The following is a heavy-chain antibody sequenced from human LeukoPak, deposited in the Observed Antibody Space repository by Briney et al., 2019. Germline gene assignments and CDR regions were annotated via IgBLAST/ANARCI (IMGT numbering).Heavy chain of an antibody. CDR2: ISAYNGNT. CDR1: GYTFTSYG. V-gene: IGHV1-18*01. D-gene: IGHD3-22*01. J-gene: IGHJ4*02. Sequence: ASVKVSCKASGYTFTSYGISWVRPAPGQGLEWMGWISAYNGNTNYAQKLQGRVTMTTDTSTSTAYMELRSLRSDDTAVYYCARQNYYDSSGYYYGFWYFDYWGQGTLVTVSS. CDR3: ARQNYYDSSGYYYGFWYFDY.